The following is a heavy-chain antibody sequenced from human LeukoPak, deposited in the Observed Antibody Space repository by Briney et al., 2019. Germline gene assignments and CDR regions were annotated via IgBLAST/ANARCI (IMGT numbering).Heavy chain of an antibody. CDR2: IKQDGSEK. CDR3: ARAHKLRYFDWLYNY. CDR1: GFTFSSYW. V-gene: IGHV3-7*03. D-gene: IGHD3-9*01. Sequence: GGSLRLSCAASGFTFSSYWMSWVRQAPGKGLEWVANIKQDGSEKYYVDSVKGRFTISRDNAKNSLYLQMNSLRAEDTAVYYYARAHKLRYFDWLYNYWGQGTLVTVSS. J-gene: IGHJ4*02.